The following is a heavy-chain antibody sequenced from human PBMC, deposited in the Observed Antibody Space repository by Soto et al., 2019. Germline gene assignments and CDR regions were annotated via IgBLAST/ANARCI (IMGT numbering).Heavy chain of an antibody. CDR1: GFTFSTYA. Sequence: GGSLRLSCVVSGFTFSTYAMNWVRQAPGKGLEWVSRFSGSDGNTNYADSVKGRFTISGDNSKNTLYLQMNSLRAEDTAVYYCAKDSSNWPDFDYWGQGTLVTVSS. CDR2: FSGSDGNT. CDR3: AKDSSNWPDFDY. V-gene: IGHV3-23*01. J-gene: IGHJ4*02. D-gene: IGHD4-4*01.